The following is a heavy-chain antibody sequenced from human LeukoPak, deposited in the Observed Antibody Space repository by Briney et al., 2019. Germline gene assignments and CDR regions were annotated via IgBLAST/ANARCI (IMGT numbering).Heavy chain of an antibody. CDR3: ASRDPCSGGSCYGLGY. V-gene: IGHV3-23*01. Sequence: GGSLRLSCEASGVTFSSYVMSWVRQAPGKGPEWVSGISGSGGGTYYADSVKGRFTISRDNSKNTLYLLMNSLRAEDTAVYYCASRDPCSGGSCYGLGYWGQGTLVTVSS. J-gene: IGHJ4*02. D-gene: IGHD2-15*01. CDR1: GVTFSSYV. CDR2: ISGSGGGT.